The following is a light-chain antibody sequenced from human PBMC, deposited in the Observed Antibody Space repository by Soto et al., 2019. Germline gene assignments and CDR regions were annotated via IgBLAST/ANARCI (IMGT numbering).Light chain of an antibody. J-gene: IGKJ4*01. Sequence: DIQMTQSPSSVSASVGDRVTITCRTSKGISSWLAWYQQKPGKAPKLLIYAASSLQSGVPSRFSGSGSGTDFTLTISSLQPEEFATYYCQQANSFPFTFGGGTKVEIK. CDR2: AAS. CDR3: QQANSFPFT. CDR1: KGISSW. V-gene: IGKV1D-12*01.